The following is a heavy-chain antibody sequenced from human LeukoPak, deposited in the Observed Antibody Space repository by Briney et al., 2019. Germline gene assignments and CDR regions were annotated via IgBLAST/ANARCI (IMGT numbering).Heavy chain of an antibody. Sequence: GASVKVSCKASGYTFTNYDINWVRQASGQGLEWMGYMKLNSGNTGYAQKFQGRVPMTRDTSISTAYMELSSLTSEDTAVYYCVAEVIEVTMGDYWGQGTLVTVSS. CDR2: MKLNSGNT. CDR3: VAEVIEVTMGDY. J-gene: IGHJ4*02. V-gene: IGHV1-8*01. CDR1: GYTFTNYD. D-gene: IGHD4-11*01.